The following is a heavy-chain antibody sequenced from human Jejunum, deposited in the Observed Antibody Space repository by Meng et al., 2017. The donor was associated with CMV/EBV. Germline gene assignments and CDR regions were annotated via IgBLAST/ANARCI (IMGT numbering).Heavy chain of an antibody. V-gene: IGHV3-53*01. CDR2: IYSGGTT. Sequence: VQGVGLGGDLRQPGGSLSLSCAASGFTVNGYYMSWVRQAPGKGLEWVSIIYSGGTTYYADSVKGRFTISRDISKNTLYLQMTSLRADDTAVYYCARARGYTTSGSFDCWGQGTLVTVSS. CDR3: ARARGYTTSGSFDC. D-gene: IGHD5-12*01. J-gene: IGHJ4*02. CDR1: GFTVNGYY.